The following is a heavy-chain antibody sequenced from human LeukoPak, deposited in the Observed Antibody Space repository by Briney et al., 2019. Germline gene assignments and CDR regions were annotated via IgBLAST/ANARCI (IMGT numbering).Heavy chain of an antibody. V-gene: IGHV1-18*01. J-gene: IGHJ6*02. D-gene: IGHD4-17*01. CDR1: GYTFTSYG. CDR2: ISAYNGNT. CDR3: ARDHEFSRGSDYGEGSSRALPHYYYGMDV. Sequence: ASVKVSCKASGYTFTSYGISWVRQAPGQGLEWMGWISAYNGNTNYAQKLQGRVTMTTDTSTSTAYMELRSLRSDDTAVYYCARDHEFSRGSDYGEGSSRALPHYYYGMDVWGQGTTVTVSS.